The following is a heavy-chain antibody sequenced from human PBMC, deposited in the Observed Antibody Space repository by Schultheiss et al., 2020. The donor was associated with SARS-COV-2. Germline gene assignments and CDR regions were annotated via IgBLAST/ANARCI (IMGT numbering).Heavy chain of an antibody. CDR3: ARMVTAVAGLGYYYYYGMDV. CDR2: IAWDDDK. J-gene: IGHJ6*02. Sequence: SGPTLVKPTQTLTLTCTFSGFSLSGSGMSVTWVRQPPGKALEWLALIAWDDDKYYKRGLETRLTIFKDTSKNQVVLTMTNMDPVDTATYYCARMVTAVAGLGYYYYYGMDVWGQGTTVTVSS. D-gene: IGHD6-19*01. V-gene: IGHV2-70*20. CDR1: GFSLSGSGMS.